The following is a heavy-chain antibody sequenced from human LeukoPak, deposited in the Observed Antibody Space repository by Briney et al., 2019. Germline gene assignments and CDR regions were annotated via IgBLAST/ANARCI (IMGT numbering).Heavy chain of an antibody. V-gene: IGHV1-46*01. CDR1: GYTFTSYY. CDR2: INPSGGST. CDR3: ASDPSTGTTGGY. J-gene: IGHJ4*02. Sequence: VASVKVSCKASGYTFTSYYMHWVRQAPGQELEWMGIINPSGGSTSYAQKFQGRVTMTRDTSTSTVYMELSSLRSEDTAVYYCASDPSTGTTGGYWGQGTLVTVSS. D-gene: IGHD1-1*01.